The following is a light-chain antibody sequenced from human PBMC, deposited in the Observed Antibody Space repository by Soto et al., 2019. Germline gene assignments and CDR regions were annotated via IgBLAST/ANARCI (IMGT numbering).Light chain of an antibody. Sequence: EVVLTQSPGTLSLSPGERATLSCRASQSVSSSFLAWYQQKPGQAPRLLIHAASTGATGIPARFRGSGSGTDFTLTISSLQPEDFATYYCQQANSLPITFGQGTRLEIK. CDR3: QQANSLPIT. J-gene: IGKJ5*01. CDR1: QSVSSSF. CDR2: AAS. V-gene: IGKV3D-7*01.